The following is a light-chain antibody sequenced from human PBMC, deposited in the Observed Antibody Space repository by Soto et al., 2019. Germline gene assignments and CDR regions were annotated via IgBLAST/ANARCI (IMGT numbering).Light chain of an antibody. J-gene: IGKJ5*01. Sequence: DFQMTQSPSSLSASVGDRVTITCRASQSFSTYLAWYQQKPGKVPKLLISGISTLQSGVPSRFSGSGSGTDFTLTISSLQPEDFATYYCQQYYSHPLTFGQGTRLEIK. CDR1: QSFSTY. CDR2: GIS. V-gene: IGKV1-27*01. CDR3: QQYYSHPLT.